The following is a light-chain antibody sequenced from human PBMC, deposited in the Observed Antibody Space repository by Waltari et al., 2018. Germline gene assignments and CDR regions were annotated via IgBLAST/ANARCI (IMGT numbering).Light chain of an antibody. CDR2: GKN. Sequence: SSELTQDPAVSVALGQTVRITYQGDSLRSYYASWYQQKPGQAPVLVIYGKNNRPSGIPDRFSGSTSGNTASLTISGAHAEDEADYYCNSRDTSGNHVVFGGGTKLTVL. J-gene: IGLJ2*01. V-gene: IGLV3-19*01. CDR3: NSRDTSGNHVV. CDR1: SLRSYY.